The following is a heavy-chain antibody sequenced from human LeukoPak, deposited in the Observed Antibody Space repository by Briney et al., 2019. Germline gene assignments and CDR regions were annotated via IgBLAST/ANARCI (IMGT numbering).Heavy chain of an antibody. V-gene: IGHV3-30*04. Sequence: GRSLRLSCAASGFTFSSYAMHWVRQALGKGLEWVAVISYDGSNKYYADSVKGRFTISRDNSKNTLYLQMNSLRAEDTAVYYCARGATYYYGSGSSQFDYWGQGTLVTVSS. CDR2: ISYDGSNK. CDR3: ARGATYYYGSGSSQFDY. J-gene: IGHJ4*02. CDR1: GFTFSSYA. D-gene: IGHD3-10*01.